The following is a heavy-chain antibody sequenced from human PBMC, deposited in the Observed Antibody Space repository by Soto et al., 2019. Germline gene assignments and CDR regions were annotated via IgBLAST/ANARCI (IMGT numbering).Heavy chain of an antibody. CDR1: GFTFSDYY. D-gene: IGHD6-6*01. J-gene: IGHJ4*02. CDR3: ARETGVYSSSSIDY. Sequence: GGSLRLSCAASGFTFSDYYMSWIRQAPGKGLEWVSYISSSSSYTNYADSVKGRFTISRDNAKNSLYLQMNSLRAEDTAVHYCARETGVYSSSSIDYWGQGTLVTVSS. V-gene: IGHV3-11*06. CDR2: ISSSSSYT.